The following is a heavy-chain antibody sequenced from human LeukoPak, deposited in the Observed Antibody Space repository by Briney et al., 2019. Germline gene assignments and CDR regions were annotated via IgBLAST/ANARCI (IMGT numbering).Heavy chain of an antibody. Sequence: SVKVSCKASGGTFGSYAISWVRQAPGQGLEWMGRIIPILGIANYAQKFQGRVTITADKPTSTAYMELSSLRSEDTAVYYCASGYCSGGSCYLFVYWGQGTLVTVSS. V-gene: IGHV1-69*04. CDR3: ASGYCSGGSCYLFVY. CDR1: GGTFGSYA. D-gene: IGHD2-15*01. CDR2: IIPILGIA. J-gene: IGHJ4*02.